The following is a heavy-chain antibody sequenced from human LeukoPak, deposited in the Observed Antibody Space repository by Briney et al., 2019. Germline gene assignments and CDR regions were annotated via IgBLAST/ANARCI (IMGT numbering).Heavy chain of an antibody. Sequence: PGGSLRLSCAASGFPFSSHAMSWVRQPPGKGLEWVAAISNGKTYYADSVRGRFAISRDDSTNTVYLHMNSLRDEDTALYHCVREAGYCAPFCVKTNWFDPGGQGTLVTVSS. CDR1: GFPFSSHA. D-gene: IGHD2-15*01. V-gene: IGHV3-23*01. CDR3: VREAGYCAPFCVKTNWFDP. CDR2: ISNGKT. J-gene: IGHJ5*02.